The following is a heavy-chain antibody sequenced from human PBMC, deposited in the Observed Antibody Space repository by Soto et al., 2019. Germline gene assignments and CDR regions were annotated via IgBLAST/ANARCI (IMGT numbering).Heavy chain of an antibody. CDR2: IDTNGHST. D-gene: IGHD6-13*01. Sequence: GGSLRLSCEASGFVFTNFWMRWVRHVPGKGLVWVARIDTNGHSTNYAESVKGRFTISRDNAKNTVSLQMNSLRVEDTGVYYCAKDSWYFDLWSQGSQVTVSS. CDR3: AKDSWYFDL. CDR1: GFVFTNFW. J-gene: IGHJ4*02. V-gene: IGHV3-74*01.